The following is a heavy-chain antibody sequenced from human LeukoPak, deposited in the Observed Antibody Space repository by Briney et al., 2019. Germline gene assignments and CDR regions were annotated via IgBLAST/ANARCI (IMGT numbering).Heavy chain of an antibody. CDR2: MSNSGENT. D-gene: IGHD3-22*01. Sequence: GGSLRLSCAASGFTFSSYSMQWVRQTPGKGLEWVGIMSNSGENTFYGEAVKGRFTISRDNAKNSLYLQMNSLRAEDTAVYYCARRVIVVGLDYWGQGTLVTVSS. V-gene: IGHV3-33*05. CDR1: GFTFSSYS. CDR3: ARRVIVVGLDY. J-gene: IGHJ4*02.